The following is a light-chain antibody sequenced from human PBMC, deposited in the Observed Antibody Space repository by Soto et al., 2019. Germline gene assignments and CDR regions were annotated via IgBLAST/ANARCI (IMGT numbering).Light chain of an antibody. CDR1: QGISRH. CDR2: AAS. CDR3: QQLNTYPVT. Sequence: IQLTQSPSSLSASVGDSVTITCRASQGISRHLAWYQQKPGRAPQLLISAASTLQSGVPSRFSGSGSGTHFTLVISSLQPEDFATYYCQQLNTYPVTFGGGTKVDSK. J-gene: IGKJ4*01. V-gene: IGKV1-9*01.